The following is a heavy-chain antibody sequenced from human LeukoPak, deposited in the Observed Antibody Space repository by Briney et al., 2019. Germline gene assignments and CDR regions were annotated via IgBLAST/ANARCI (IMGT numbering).Heavy chain of an antibody. CDR3: ARDEWNGYYYMDV. D-gene: IGHD2-8*01. CDR2: IYSSGSI. J-gene: IGHJ6*03. V-gene: IGHV4-4*07. CDR1: GGSISSYY. Sequence: SETLSLTCTVSGGSISSYYWSWIRQPAGKGLEWIGRIYSSGSISYNPSLKSRLSMSLDTSKNQFSLRLTSVTAADTAVYYCARDEWNGYYYMDVWGKGTTVTVSS.